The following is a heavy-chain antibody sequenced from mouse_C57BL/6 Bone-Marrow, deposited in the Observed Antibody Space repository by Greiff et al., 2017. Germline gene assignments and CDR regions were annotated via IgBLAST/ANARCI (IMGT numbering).Heavy chain of an antibody. J-gene: IGHJ4*01. CDR2: INSDGGST. CDR1: EYEFPSHD. V-gene: IGHV5-2*01. D-gene: IGHD2-5*01. CDR3: ARHHSNYWAMDY. Sequence: EVQLQQSGGGLVQPGASLKLSCESNEYEFPSHDMSWVRKTPEKRLELVAAINSDGGSTYYPDTMERRFIISRDNTTKTLYLQMSSLRSEDTALYYCARHHSNYWAMDYWGQGTSVTVSS.